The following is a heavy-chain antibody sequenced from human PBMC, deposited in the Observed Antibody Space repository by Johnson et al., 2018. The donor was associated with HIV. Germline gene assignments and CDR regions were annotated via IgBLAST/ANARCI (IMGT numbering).Heavy chain of an antibody. Sequence: VQLVESGGGLVQPGGSLRLSCAASGFTFSSYDMHWVRQATGKGLEWVSAIGTAGDTYYPGSVKGRFTISRDNAKNSPHLQMSSLRAEDTALYFCARDLDYYDTSGYYYAYMGDAFDIWGQGTMVTVSS. CDR3: ARDLDYYDTSGYYYAYMGDAFDI. D-gene: IGHD3-22*01. V-gene: IGHV3-13*01. CDR2: IGTAGDT. CDR1: GFTFSSYD. J-gene: IGHJ3*02.